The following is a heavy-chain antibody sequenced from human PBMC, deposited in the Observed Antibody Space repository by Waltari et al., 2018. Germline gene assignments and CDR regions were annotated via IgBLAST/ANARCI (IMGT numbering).Heavy chain of an antibody. CDR2: ISTNSNYI. CDR3: ARMAQI. CDR1: GFTLSIHP. Sequence: DVQLVESGVGLVTPGVSLRLSCAAYGFTLSIHPMNWVSQAPGKGLEWVSSISTNSNYIYYADSVKGRFTTSRDNAKNSLYLQMNSLRADDTAVYYCARMAQIWGQGTLVTVSS. V-gene: IGHV3-21*01. J-gene: IGHJ4*02.